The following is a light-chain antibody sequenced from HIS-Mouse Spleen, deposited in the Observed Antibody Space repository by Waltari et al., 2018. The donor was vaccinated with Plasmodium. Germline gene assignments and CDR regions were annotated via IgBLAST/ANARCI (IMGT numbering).Light chain of an antibody. CDR2: QDS. V-gene: IGLV3-1*01. CDR3: QAWDSSTVV. J-gene: IGLJ2*01. Sequence: SYELTQPPSVSVSPGQTASITCSGDKLGDKYACWYQQKPGQSPVLVIYQDSKRPSGIPERFSGSKAGNIATRTISGTQAMDEADYYCQAWDSSTVVFGGGTKLTVL. CDR1: KLGDKY.